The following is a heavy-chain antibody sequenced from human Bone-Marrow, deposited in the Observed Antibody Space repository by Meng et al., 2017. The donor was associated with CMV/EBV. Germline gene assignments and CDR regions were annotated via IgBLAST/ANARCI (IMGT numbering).Heavy chain of an antibody. D-gene: IGHD3-3*01. CDR1: GGTFSSYT. Sequence: SVKVSCKASGGTFSSYTISWVRQAPGQGLEWMGRIIPILGIANYALKFQGRVTITADKSTSTAYMELSSLRSEDTAVYYCARDPGGVLRFLEWSTHYYYYGMDVWGQGTTVTVSS. CDR2: IIPILGIA. J-gene: IGHJ6*02. CDR3: ARDPGGVLRFLEWSTHYYYYGMDV. V-gene: IGHV1-69*04.